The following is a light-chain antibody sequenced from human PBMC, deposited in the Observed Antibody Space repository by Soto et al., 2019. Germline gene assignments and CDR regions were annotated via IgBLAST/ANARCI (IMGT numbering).Light chain of an antibody. CDR1: QSVSSSY. V-gene: IGKV3-20*01. J-gene: IGKJ3*01. CDR3: QQFGSSPPIFT. CDR2: GAS. Sequence: EIVLTQSPGTLSLSPGERATLSCRASQSVSSSYLAWYQQKPGQAPRLLIYGASSRATGIPDRFSGSGSGTDFTLPIRSLEPEDFAVYYCQQFGSSPPIFTFGPGTTVDIK.